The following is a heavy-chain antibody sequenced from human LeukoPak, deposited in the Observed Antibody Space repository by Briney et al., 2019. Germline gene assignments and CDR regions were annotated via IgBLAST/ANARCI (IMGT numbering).Heavy chain of an antibody. CDR3: ARRVPSAGRLDP. CDR1: GGSISTYY. D-gene: IGHD2-15*01. V-gene: IGHV4-59*12. CDR2: IYSSGST. J-gene: IGHJ5*02. Sequence: PSETLSLTCTVSGGSISTYYWSWIRQPPGKGLEWIGYIYSSGSTNYNPSLKSRVTISVDTSKNQFSLKLSSVTAADTAVYYCARRVPSAGRLDPWGQGTLVTVSS.